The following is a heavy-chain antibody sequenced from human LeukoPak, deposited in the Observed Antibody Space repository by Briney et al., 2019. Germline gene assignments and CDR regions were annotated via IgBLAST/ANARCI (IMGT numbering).Heavy chain of an antibody. D-gene: IGHD2-8*01. Sequence: GGSLRLSCAASGFTFSNYAMSWVRQAPGKALEWVSGISGSGGDTYYADSVKGRFTISRDNSKNTLYLQMNSLRAEDTAVYYCAKDRSCTNNICHGDFDYWGQGTLVTVSS. CDR2: ISGSGGDT. CDR1: GFTFSNYA. CDR3: AKDRSCTNNICHGDFDY. J-gene: IGHJ4*02. V-gene: IGHV3-23*01.